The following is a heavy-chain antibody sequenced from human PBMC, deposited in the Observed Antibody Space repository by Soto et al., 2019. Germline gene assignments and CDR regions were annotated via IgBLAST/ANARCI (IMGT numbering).Heavy chain of an antibody. Sequence: GGSLRLSCAASGFTFDDYAMHWVRQAPGKGLEWVSLISWDGGSTYYADSVKGRFTISRDNSKNSLYLQMNSLRAEDTALYYCAKDTPYDSSGYYYGDAFDIWGQGTMVTVSS. J-gene: IGHJ3*02. CDR3: AKDTPYDSSGYYYGDAFDI. V-gene: IGHV3-43D*03. CDR1: GFTFDDYA. CDR2: ISWDGGST. D-gene: IGHD3-22*01.